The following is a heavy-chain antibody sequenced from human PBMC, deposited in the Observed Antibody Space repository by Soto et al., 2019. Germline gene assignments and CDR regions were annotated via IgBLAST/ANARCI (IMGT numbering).Heavy chain of an antibody. Sequence: GDSLKISGMGSGYTFDNYWIGWVRQMPGKGLEWMGIIYPGDFDTRYSPSFQGHVTMSVDKSINTAYLQWSSLETSDTAMYFCARRLGYSYGHKELFYFWGQGTPVTVYS. CDR1: GYTFDNYW. J-gene: IGHJ4*02. D-gene: IGHD5-18*01. CDR3: ARRLGYSYGHKELFYF. V-gene: IGHV5-51*01. CDR2: IYPGDFDT.